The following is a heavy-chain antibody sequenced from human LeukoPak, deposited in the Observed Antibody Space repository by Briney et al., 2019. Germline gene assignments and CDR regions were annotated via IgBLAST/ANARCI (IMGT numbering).Heavy chain of an antibody. J-gene: IGHJ6*02. V-gene: IGHV3-7*01. CDR2: IKEGGSEK. CDR1: GFTFSSYC. D-gene: IGHD7-27*01. Sequence: GGSLRLSCAASGFTFSSYCMTWVRQAPGKGLEWMANIKEGGSEKSYVDSVKGRFTISRDNAKNSLYLKMNSLRAEDTAVYYCARDWVSYYYGMDVWGQGTTVTVSS. CDR3: ARDWVSYYYGMDV.